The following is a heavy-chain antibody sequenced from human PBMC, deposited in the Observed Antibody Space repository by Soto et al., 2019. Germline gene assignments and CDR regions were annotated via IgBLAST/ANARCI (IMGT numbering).Heavy chain of an antibody. CDR1: GGSFSGYY. V-gene: IGHV4-34*01. CDR3: ARGSTIFGVGGIDC. CDR2: INHSGST. J-gene: IGHJ4*02. Sequence: QVQLQQWGAGLLKPSETLSLTCAVYGGSFSGYYWSWIRQPPGKGLEWIGEINHSGSTNYNPSLKSRVTISVDTSKNQFSLKLSSVTAADTAVYYCARGSTIFGVGGIDCRGQGTLVTVSS. D-gene: IGHD3-3*01.